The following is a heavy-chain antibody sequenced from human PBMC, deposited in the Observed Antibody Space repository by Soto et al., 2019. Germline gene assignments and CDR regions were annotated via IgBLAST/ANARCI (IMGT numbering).Heavy chain of an antibody. CDR1: GGSISSYY. V-gene: IGHV4-59*01. J-gene: IGHJ4*02. CDR2: IYYSGST. Sequence: KPSETLSLTCTVSGGSISSYYWSWIRQPPGKGLEWIGYIYYSGSTNYNPSLKSRVTISVDTSKNQFSLKLSSVTAADTAVYYCARGSVAVAGLFDYWGQGTLVTVSS. D-gene: IGHD6-19*01. CDR3: ARGSVAVAGLFDY.